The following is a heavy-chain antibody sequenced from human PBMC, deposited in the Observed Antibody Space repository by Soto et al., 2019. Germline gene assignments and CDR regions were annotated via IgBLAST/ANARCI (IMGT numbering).Heavy chain of an antibody. D-gene: IGHD1-26*01. J-gene: IGHJ4*02. CDR1: GASISSSSYY. V-gene: IGHV4-39*07. CDR3: ARDRCGSYYPSFFDY. Sequence: PSETLSLTCTVSGASISSSSYYWGWIRQPPGKGLEWIGTIYYSVNTYYNPSLKSRVTISVDTSKNQFSLKLSSVTAADTAVYYCARDRCGSYYPSFFDYWGQGILVTVSS. CDR2: IYYSVNT.